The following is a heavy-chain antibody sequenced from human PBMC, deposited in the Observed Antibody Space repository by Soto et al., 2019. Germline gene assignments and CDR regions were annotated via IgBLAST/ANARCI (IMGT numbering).Heavy chain of an antibody. CDR1: GFTVRSTS. D-gene: IGHD3-3*01. CDR3: ARDSSAGAILPSPYDYGMDV. V-gene: IGHV3-53*05. J-gene: IGHJ6*02. Sequence: GGSVRLSGAASGFTVRSTSLTWVRQSPGKGLEWVAILYTGTETVSADSVKGRFTISRDSSKNTFYLQMNSLTSEDTAIYYCARDSSAGAILPSPYDYGMDVWGQGTTVTVSS. CDR2: LYTGTET.